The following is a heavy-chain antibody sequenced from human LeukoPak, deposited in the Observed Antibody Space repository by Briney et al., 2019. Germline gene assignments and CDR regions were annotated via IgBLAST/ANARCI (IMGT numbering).Heavy chain of an antibody. D-gene: IGHD4-11*01. CDR3: AKDRYSNYIRYFDY. CDR1: GFTFDDYA. CDR2: ISWNSGSI. V-gene: IGHV3-9*01. Sequence: PGGSLRLSCAASGFTFDDYAMHWVRQAPGKGLEWVSGISWNSGSIGYADSVKGRFTISRDNAKNSLYLQMNSLRAEDTALYYCAKDRYSNYIRYFDYWGQGTLATVSS. J-gene: IGHJ4*02.